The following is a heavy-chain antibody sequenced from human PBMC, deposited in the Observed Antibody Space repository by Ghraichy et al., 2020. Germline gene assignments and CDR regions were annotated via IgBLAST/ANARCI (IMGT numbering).Heavy chain of an antibody. D-gene: IGHD3-9*01. CDR2: ISYDGSNK. V-gene: IGHV3-30-3*01. Sequence: SLNISCAASGFTFSSYAMHWVRQAPGKGLEWVAVISYDGSNKYYADSVKGRFTISRDNSKNTLYLQMNSLRAEDTAVYYCAREVRYYDILTGSRSGWFDPWGQGTLVTVSS. CDR1: GFTFSSYA. CDR3: AREVRYYDILTGSRSGWFDP. J-gene: IGHJ5*02.